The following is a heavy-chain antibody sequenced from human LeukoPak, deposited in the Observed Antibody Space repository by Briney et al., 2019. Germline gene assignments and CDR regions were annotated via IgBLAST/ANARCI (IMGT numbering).Heavy chain of an antibody. J-gene: IGHJ3*02. CDR3: ARQVVTLSSDAFDI. D-gene: IGHD2-21*02. CDR1: GFTFSSYW. CDR2: INSDGSST. V-gene: IGHV3-74*01. Sequence: PGGSLRLTCAASGFTFSSYWMHWVRQAPGKGLVWLSRINSDGSSTSYADSVKGRFTISRDNAKNTLYLQMNSLRAEDTAVYYCARQVVTLSSDAFDIWGQGTMVTVSS.